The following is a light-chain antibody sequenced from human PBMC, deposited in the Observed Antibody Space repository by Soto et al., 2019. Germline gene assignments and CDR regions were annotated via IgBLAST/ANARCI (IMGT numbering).Light chain of an antibody. CDR3: QQYHNWPIT. V-gene: IGKV3-15*01. Sequence: EIVMTQSPATLSVSPGDRATLSCRASQSVSSYLAWYQQKPGQAPRLLIYDASTRATGISARFSGSGSGTEFTLTISSLQSEDFAVYYCQQYHNWPITFGQGTRLEIK. CDR2: DAS. CDR1: QSVSSY. J-gene: IGKJ5*01.